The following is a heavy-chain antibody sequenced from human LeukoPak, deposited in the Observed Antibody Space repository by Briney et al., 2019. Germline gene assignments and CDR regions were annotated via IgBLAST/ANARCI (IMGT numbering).Heavy chain of an antibody. CDR1: GFTFSGYW. Sequence: GGSLRLSCAASGFTFSGYWMHWLRQGPGKELVWVSRINSDGSTTNYADSVKGRFTIFRDNAKNTLYLQMNSLRAEDTAVYYCARDWWFDPWGQGTLVTVPS. CDR2: INSDGSTT. CDR3: ARDWWFDP. V-gene: IGHV3-74*01. J-gene: IGHJ5*02.